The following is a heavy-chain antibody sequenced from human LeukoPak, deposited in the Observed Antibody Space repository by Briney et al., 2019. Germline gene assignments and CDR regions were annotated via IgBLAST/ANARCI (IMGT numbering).Heavy chain of an antibody. D-gene: IGHD1-26*01. CDR3: ARDKRELLPFDY. CDR1: GLTFSSYS. V-gene: IGHV3-21*01. Sequence: GGSLRLSCAASGLTFSSYSMNWVRQAPGKGLEWVSSISSSSYIYYADSVKGRFTISRDNAKNSLYLQMNSLRAEDTAVYYCARDKRELLPFDYWGQGTLVTVSS. J-gene: IGHJ4*02. CDR2: ISSSSYI.